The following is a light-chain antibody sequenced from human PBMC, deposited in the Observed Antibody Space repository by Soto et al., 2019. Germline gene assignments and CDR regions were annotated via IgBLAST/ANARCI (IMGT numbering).Light chain of an antibody. J-gene: IGKJ4*01. CDR2: GAS. V-gene: IGKV3-15*01. CDR1: QSVSSN. CDR3: QQYNNWPLT. Sequence: EIVIAQSPGTLSFSPVERATLSCRASQSVSSNLAWYQQKPGQAPRLLIYGASTRATGGPARFSGSGSGTEFTLTISSLQSEDFAVYYCQQYNNWPLTFGGGTKVDI.